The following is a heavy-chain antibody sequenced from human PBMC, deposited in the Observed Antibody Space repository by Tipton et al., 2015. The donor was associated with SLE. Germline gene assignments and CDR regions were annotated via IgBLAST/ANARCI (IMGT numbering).Heavy chain of an antibody. V-gene: IGHV4-34*01. CDR3: ARGLGYCSGGSCYSFDY. CDR1: GGSFSGYY. J-gene: IGHJ4*02. CDR2: INHSGST. Sequence: TLSLTCAVYGGSFSGYYWSWIRQPPGKGLGWIGEINHSGSTNYNPSPKSRVTISVDTSKKQFSLKLSSVTAADTAVYYCARGLGYCSGGSCYSFDYWGQGTLVTVSS. D-gene: IGHD2-15*01.